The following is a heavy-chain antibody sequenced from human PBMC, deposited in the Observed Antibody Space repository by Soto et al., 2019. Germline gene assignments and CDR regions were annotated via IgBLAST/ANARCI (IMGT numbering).Heavy chain of an antibody. CDR3: ARGSTTFDP. Sequence: SETLSLTCAVYGGSFSGYYWSWIRQPPGKGLEWIGEINHSGSTNYNPSLKSRVTMSVDTSKNQFSLKLSSVTAADTAVYYCARGSTTFDPWGQGTLVTVSS. J-gene: IGHJ5*02. D-gene: IGHD4-17*01. V-gene: IGHV4-34*01. CDR1: GGSFSGYY. CDR2: INHSGST.